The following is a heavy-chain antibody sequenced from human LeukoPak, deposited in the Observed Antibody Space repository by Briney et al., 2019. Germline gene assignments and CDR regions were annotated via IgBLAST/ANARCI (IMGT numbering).Heavy chain of an antibody. CDR3: ARDDTSAHFFDS. CDR1: GFTFKIYS. J-gene: IGHJ4*02. CDR2: ISTDSSHM. D-gene: IGHD3-10*01. V-gene: IGHV3-21*06. Sequence: GGSLRLSCVASGFTFKIYSMNWVRQAPGKGLEWVSSISTDSSHMYYADSVKGRFTVSRDNAKNSLYLQMNTLRAEDTAVYYCARDDTSAHFFDSWGQGTLVTVSS.